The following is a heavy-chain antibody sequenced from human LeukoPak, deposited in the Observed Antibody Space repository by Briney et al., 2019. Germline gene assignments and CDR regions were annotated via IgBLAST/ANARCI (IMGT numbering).Heavy chain of an antibody. J-gene: IGHJ5*02. D-gene: IGHD3-10*01. Sequence: PGGSLRLSCAASGFTFSSYAVSWVRQAPGKGLEWVSAISGSGGSTYYADSVKGRFTISRDNSKTTLYLQMSSLRAEDTAVYYRAKVGSITMVRGVIYWFDPWGQGTLVTVSS. V-gene: IGHV3-23*01. CDR2: ISGSGGST. CDR1: GFTFSSYA. CDR3: AKVGSITMVRGVIYWFDP.